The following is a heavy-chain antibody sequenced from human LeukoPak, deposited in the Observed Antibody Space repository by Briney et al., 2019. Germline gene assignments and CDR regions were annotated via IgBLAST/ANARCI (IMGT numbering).Heavy chain of an antibody. CDR2: ISAYNGNT. CDR3: ARDLQIGGSYYRGFDI. Sequence: ASVKVSCKASGYTFTSYGISWVRQAPGQRLEWMGWISAYNGNTNYAQKPQGRVTMTTDTSTSTAYMELRSLSSDDTAMFYCARDLQIGGSYYRGFDIWGQGTMVTVSS. D-gene: IGHD1-26*01. V-gene: IGHV1-18*01. J-gene: IGHJ3*02. CDR1: GYTFTSYG.